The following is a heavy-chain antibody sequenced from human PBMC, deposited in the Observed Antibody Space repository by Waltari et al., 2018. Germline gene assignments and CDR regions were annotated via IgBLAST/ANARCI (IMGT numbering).Heavy chain of an antibody. V-gene: IGHV1-2*02. Sequence: VNLVQSGAELKMPGASVKVTCEASGNNFNASLIICLRHRPDQGLAWMGWIDPNTGGTNYAQKFRGRAAMTRDTSIRTAYLELSVLTSADTAIYYCARDLRDFIKLPPSLPDALYVDFWGQGTLLTVYS. J-gene: IGHJ4*02. CDR3: ARDLRDFIKLPPSLPDALYVDF. CDR2: IDPNTGGT. D-gene: IGHD2-2*01. CDR1: GNNFNASL.